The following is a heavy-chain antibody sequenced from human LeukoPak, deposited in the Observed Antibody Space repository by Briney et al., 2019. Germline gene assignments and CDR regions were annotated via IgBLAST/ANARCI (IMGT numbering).Heavy chain of an antibody. J-gene: IGHJ4*02. CDR1: GGSISSGSYY. CDR3: ARCEGSSTSCYSIFDY. V-gene: IGHV4-61*02. D-gene: IGHD2-2*01. CDR2: IYTSGST. Sequence: SETLSLTCTVSGGSISSGSYYWSWIRQPAGKGLERIGRIYTSGSTNYNPSLKSRVTISVDTSKTQFSLKLSSVTAADTAVYYCARCEGSSTSCYSIFDYWGQGTLVTVSS.